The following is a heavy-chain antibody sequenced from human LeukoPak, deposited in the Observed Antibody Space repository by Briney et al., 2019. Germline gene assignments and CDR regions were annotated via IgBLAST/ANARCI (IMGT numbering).Heavy chain of an antibody. D-gene: IGHD3-22*01. CDR1: GGSISSSNW. CDR3: AREPNYYDSSGYYPANYFDY. Sequence: SETLSLTCAVSGGSISSSNWWSWVRQPPGKGLEWIGEIYHSGSTNYIPSLKSRVTTSVDKSKNQFSLRLSSVTAADTAVYYCAREPNYYDSSGYYPANYFDYWGQGTLVTVSS. V-gene: IGHV4-4*02. J-gene: IGHJ4*02. CDR2: IYHSGST.